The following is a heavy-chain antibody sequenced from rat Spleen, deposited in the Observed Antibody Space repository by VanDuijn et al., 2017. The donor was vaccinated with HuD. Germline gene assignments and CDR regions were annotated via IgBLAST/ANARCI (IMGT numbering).Heavy chain of an antibody. CDR3: TRGGQLGDY. J-gene: IGHJ2*01. V-gene: IGHV5-25*01. D-gene: IGHD1-10*01. CDR2: ISTSGGST. CDR1: GFTFSNSY. Sequence: EVQLVESGGGFAQPGRSMKLSCAASGFTFSNSYMAWVRQAPTKGLEWVASISTSGGSTYYRDSVKGRFTVSRDNAKSTLSLQMDSLRSEDTATYYCTRGGQLGDYWGQGVMVTVSS.